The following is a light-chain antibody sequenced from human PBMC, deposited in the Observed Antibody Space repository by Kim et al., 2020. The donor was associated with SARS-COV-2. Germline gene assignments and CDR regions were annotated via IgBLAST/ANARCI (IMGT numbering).Light chain of an antibody. Sequence: ATINCQSSQSVSHTSKNKNYLAWYQQRPGQPPKLLIAWASTRESGVPDRFSGGGSGTDFTLTISRLQAEDVAVYYCEQYYSTPRTFGQGTKVDIK. CDR2: WAS. CDR1: QSVSHTSKNKNY. J-gene: IGKJ1*01. V-gene: IGKV4-1*01. CDR3: EQYYSTPRT.